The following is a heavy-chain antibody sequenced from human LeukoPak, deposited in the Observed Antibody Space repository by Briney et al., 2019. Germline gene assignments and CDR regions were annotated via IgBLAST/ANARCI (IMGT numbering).Heavy chain of an antibody. CDR1: GFIFSPYS. CDR2: ISSSSSYI. V-gene: IGHV3-21*01. Sequence: PGGSLRLSCAASGFIFSPYSMDWVRQAPGKGLEWVSSISSSSSYIYYADSVKGRFTISRDNAKNSLYLQMNSQRAEDTAVYYCAPSHDYSNSKEAWFDPWGQGTLVTVSS. CDR3: APSHDYSNSKEAWFDP. D-gene: IGHD4-11*01. J-gene: IGHJ5*02.